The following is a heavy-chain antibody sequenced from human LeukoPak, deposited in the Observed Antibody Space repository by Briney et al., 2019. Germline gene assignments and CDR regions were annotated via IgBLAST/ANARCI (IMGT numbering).Heavy chain of an antibody. D-gene: IGHD1-26*01. CDR3: ARDLSGSLDFDY. CDR2: INPSGGST. V-gene: IGHV1-46*01. Sequence: ASVNVSFTASGYTFTIYYMHWVRQAPGQGLEWMGIINPSGGSTSYAQKFQGRVTMTRDTSTSTVYMELSSLRSEDTAVYYCARDLSGSLDFDYWGQGTLVTVSS. J-gene: IGHJ4*02. CDR1: GYTFTIYY.